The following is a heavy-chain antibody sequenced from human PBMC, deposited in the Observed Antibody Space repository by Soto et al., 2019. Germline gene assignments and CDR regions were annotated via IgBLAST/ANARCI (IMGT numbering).Heavy chain of an antibody. D-gene: IGHD2-15*01. CDR2: IYYSGST. CDR1: GGSISSYY. J-gene: IGHJ5*02. Sequence: LSLTCTVSGGSISSYYWSWIRQPPGKGLEWIGYIYYSGSTNYNPSLKSRVTISVDTSKNQFSLKLSSVTAADTAVYYCARDHRGYCSGGSCLNWFDPWGQGTLVTVSS. CDR3: ARDHRGYCSGGSCLNWFDP. V-gene: IGHV4-59*01.